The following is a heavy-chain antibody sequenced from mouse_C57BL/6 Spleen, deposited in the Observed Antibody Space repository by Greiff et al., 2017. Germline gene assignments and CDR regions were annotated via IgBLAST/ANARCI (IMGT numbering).Heavy chain of an antibody. CDR1: GYTFTSYW. D-gene: IGHD1-1*01. CDR3: ARGTTVVALDY. J-gene: IGHJ2*01. CDR2: IYPSDSET. V-gene: IGHV1-61*01. Sequence: VQLQQPGAELVRPGSSVKLSCTASGYTFTSYWMDWVKQRPGQGLEWIGNIYPSDSETHYNQKFKDKATLTVDKSSSTAYMQLSSLTSEDSAVYYCARGTTVVALDYWGQGTTLTVSS.